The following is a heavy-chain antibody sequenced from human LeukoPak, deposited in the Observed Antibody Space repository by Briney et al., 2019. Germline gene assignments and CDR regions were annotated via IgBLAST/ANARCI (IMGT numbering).Heavy chain of an antibody. CDR1: GFTFSSYS. CDR2: ISSSSSYI. Sequence: GGSLRLSCAASGFTFSSYSMNWVRQAPGKGLEWVSSISSSSSYIYYADSVKGRFTISRDNAKNSLYLQVNSLRAEDTAVYYCARATGWIAVAGIDYWGQGTLVTVSS. V-gene: IGHV3-21*01. CDR3: ARATGWIAVAGIDY. D-gene: IGHD6-19*01. J-gene: IGHJ4*02.